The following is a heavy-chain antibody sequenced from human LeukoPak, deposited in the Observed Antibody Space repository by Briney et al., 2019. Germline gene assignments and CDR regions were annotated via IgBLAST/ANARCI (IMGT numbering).Heavy chain of an antibody. D-gene: IGHD2-2*01. Sequence: PSETLSLTCAVYGGSFSGYYWSWIRQPPGKGLEWIGEINHSGSTNYNPSLKSRVTISVGTSKNQFSLKLSSVTAADTAVYYCARASGGDIVVVPAARRLDYWGQGTLVTVSS. V-gene: IGHV4-34*01. CDR3: ARASGGDIVVVPAARRLDY. CDR1: GGSFSGYY. CDR2: INHSGST. J-gene: IGHJ4*02.